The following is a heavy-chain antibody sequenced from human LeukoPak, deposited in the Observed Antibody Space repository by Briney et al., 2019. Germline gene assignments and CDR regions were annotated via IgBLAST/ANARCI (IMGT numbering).Heavy chain of an antibody. Sequence: PGGSLRLSWVFSGFTFDNYGMTWVRQAPGKGLEWVSSISGSGGNTYYAASVKGRFTISRDNSKNTVCLLMNNMRTEDSAVYHCAKGKGTNWYASLDYWGRGTLVTVSS. D-gene: IGHD2-2*01. J-gene: IGHJ4*02. CDR3: AKGKGTNWYASLDY. V-gene: IGHV3-23*01. CDR1: GFTFDNYG. CDR2: ISGSGGNT.